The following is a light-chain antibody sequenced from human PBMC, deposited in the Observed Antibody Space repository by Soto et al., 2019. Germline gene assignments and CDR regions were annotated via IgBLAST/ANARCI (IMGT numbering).Light chain of an antibody. CDR1: TSNIGNNY. CDR2: DTN. CDR3: LTWDSSLRAGV. V-gene: IGLV1-51*01. Sequence: QSVLTQPPSVSAAPGQKVTISCSGSTSNIGNNYVSWYQQVPGTAPKLLIYDTNKRPSGIPDRFSGSKSGTSATLGITGLQTGDEADYYCLTWDSSLRAGVFGGGTKLTVL. J-gene: IGLJ2*01.